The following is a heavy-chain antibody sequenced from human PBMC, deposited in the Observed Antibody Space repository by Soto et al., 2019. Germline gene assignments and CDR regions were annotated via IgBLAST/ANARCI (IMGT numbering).Heavy chain of an antibody. J-gene: IGHJ6*02. V-gene: IGHV1-69*06. CDR2: IIPIFGTA. Sequence: QVQLVQSGAEVKKPGSSVKVSCKASGGTFSSYAISWVRQAPGQGLEWMGGIIPIFGTANYAQKFQGRVTITADKSTSTAYMELNRLRSEDTDVYYCASYHTDYDFWRGYYRGYYYYYGMDVWGQGTTVTVSS. CDR3: ASYHTDYDFWRGYYRGYYYYYGMDV. CDR1: GGTFSSYA. D-gene: IGHD3-3*01.